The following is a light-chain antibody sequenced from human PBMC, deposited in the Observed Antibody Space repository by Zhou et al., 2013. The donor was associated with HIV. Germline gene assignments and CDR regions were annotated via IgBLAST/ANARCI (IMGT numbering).Light chain of an antibody. Sequence: QSVLTQPPSASGTPGQRVTMSCSGSSSNIGNNTVNWYQQLPGTAPKLLIYRNNQRPSGVPDRFSGSKSGTSASLAISGLQSEDEADYYCSSWDDSLNGVIFGGGTKLTVL. J-gene: IGLJ2*01. V-gene: IGLV1-44*01. CDR2: RNN. CDR1: SSNIGNNT. CDR3: SSWDDSLNGVI.